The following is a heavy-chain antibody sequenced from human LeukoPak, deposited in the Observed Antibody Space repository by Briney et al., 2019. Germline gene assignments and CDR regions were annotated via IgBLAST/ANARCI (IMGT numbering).Heavy chain of an antibody. V-gene: IGHV3-23*01. Sequence: GGSLRLSCAASGFTFSSYAMSWVRQAPGKGLEWVSAISGSGGSTYYADSVKGRFTISRDNSKNTLYLQMNSLRAEDTAVYYCANPRQKGIAVALDYWGQGTLVTVSS. CDR2: ISGSGGST. CDR3: ANPRQKGIAVALDY. J-gene: IGHJ4*02. CDR1: GFTFSSYA. D-gene: IGHD6-19*01.